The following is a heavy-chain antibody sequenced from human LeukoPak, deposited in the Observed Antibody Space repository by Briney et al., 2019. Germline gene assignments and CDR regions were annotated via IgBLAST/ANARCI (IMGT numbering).Heavy chain of an antibody. CDR3: ARWYGDYVFERRWFDP. J-gene: IGHJ5*02. Sequence: ASVKVSCKASGYTFTSYAMNWVRQAPGQGLEWMGWINTNTGNPTYAQGFTGRFVFSLDTSVSTAYLQISSLKAEDTAVYYCARWYGDYVFERRWFDPWGQGTLVTVSS. V-gene: IGHV7-4-1*02. D-gene: IGHD4-17*01. CDR2: INTNTGNP. CDR1: GYTFTSYA.